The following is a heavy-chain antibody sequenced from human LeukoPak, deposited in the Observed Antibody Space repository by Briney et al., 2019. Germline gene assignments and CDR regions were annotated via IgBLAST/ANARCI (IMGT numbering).Heavy chain of an antibody. V-gene: IGHV4-38-2*02. J-gene: IGHJ4*02. D-gene: IGHD1-1*01. CDR2: IYYTGST. CDR3: ARGYEYYLDY. CDR1: GYSISSGYY. Sequence: PSETLSLTCTVSGYSISSGYYWGWIRQPPGKGLEWIGSIYYTGSTYYNPSLKSRVTISVDTSKNQFSLKVSSVTATDTAVYYCARGYEYYLDYWGQGTLVTVSS.